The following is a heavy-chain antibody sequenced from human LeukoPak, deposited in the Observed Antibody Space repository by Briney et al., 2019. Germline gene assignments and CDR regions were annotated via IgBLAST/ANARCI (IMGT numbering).Heavy chain of an antibody. Sequence: GGSLRLSCAASGFTFSRYGMHWVRQAPGKGLEWVAFIRYDGSNKYYADSVKGRFTISRDNSKNTLYLQMNSLRAEDTAVYYCAKALTRKWSYGAFDIWGQGTMVTVSS. CDR3: AKALTRKWSYGAFDI. CDR2: IRYDGSNK. D-gene: IGHD1-14*01. CDR1: GFTFSRYG. V-gene: IGHV3-30*02. J-gene: IGHJ3*02.